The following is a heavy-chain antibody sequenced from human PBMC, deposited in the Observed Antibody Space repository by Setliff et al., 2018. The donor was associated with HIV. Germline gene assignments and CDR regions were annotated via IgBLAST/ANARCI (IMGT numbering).Heavy chain of an antibody. CDR2: IYTSGSA. Sequence: PSETLSLTCTVSGASINNYYWSWIRQSPAKGLEWIGLIYTSGSATYNPSLKSRVTISIDTSKNQFSLRLDSVTAADTAVYYCARRDYNFSGTFDIWGQGTMVTVSS. J-gene: IGHJ3*02. CDR3: ARRDYNFSGTFDI. V-gene: IGHV4-4*09. D-gene: IGHD3-3*01. CDR1: GASINNYY.